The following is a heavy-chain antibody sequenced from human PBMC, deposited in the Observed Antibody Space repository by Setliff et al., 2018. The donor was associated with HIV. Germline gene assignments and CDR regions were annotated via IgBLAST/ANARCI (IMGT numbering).Heavy chain of an antibody. Sequence: SETLSLTCTVSGGSISSYYWSWIRQPAGKGLEWIGRIYTSGSTNYNPSLKSRVTMSVDTSKNQFSLKLSSVTAADTAMYYCARDHGPVAGRRFDPWGQGTLVTVSS. D-gene: IGHD6-19*01. V-gene: IGHV4-4*07. CDR3: ARDHGPVAGRRFDP. CDR1: GGSISSYY. CDR2: IYTSGST. J-gene: IGHJ5*02.